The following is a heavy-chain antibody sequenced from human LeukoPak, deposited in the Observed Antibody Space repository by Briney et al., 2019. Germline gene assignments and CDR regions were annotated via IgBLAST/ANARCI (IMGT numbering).Heavy chain of an antibody. D-gene: IGHD5-24*01. V-gene: IGHV3-30*01. Sequence: GGSLRLSCAASGFAITDHHMDWVRQAPGKGLEWVAVISYDGSNKYYAGSVKGRFTISRDNSKNTLYLQMNSLRAEDTAVYYCARGMATIKRAPPTNAFDIWGQGTMVTVSS. CDR3: ARGMATIKRAPPTNAFDI. CDR2: ISYDGSNK. J-gene: IGHJ3*02. CDR1: GFAITDHH.